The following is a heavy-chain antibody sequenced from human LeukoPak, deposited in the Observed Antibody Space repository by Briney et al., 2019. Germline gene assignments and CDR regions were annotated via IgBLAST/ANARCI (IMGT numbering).Heavy chain of an antibody. Sequence: SETLSLTCTVSGDSVSSDSYYWSWIRQPPGKGLEWIGYIYYSGNTKYSPSLKSRVTISVDTSKNQFSLKLSSVTAADTAVYYCARYNSSNWYVVDYWGQGTLVTVSS. CDR3: ARYNSSNWYVVDY. CDR2: IYYSGNT. CDR1: GDSVSSDSYY. D-gene: IGHD6-13*01. J-gene: IGHJ4*02. V-gene: IGHV4-61*01.